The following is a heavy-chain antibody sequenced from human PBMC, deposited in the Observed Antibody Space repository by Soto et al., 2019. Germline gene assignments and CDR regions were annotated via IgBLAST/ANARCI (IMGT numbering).Heavy chain of an antibody. V-gene: IGHV1-18*01. Sequence: QVQLEQSGGEVKKPGASVKVSCKASGYIFNSFGISWVRQAPGQGLEWMGWISAYTGNTKYAQNFQGRVTMTTDTSTSTAYMELRSLRSDDTTVYYCARRWTTGEIDYWGQGTLVTVSS. CDR3: ARRWTTGEIDY. CDR1: GYIFNSFG. CDR2: ISAYTGNT. J-gene: IGHJ4*02. D-gene: IGHD4-17*01.